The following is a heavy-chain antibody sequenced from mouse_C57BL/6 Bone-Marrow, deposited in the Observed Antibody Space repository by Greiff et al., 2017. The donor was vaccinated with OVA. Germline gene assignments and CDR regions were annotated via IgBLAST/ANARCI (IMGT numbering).Heavy chain of an antibody. CDR3: ARDRRGYYYGSSLGY. J-gene: IGHJ2*01. CDR1: GFTFSSYA. Sequence: EVQLVESGGGLVKPGGSLKLSCAASGFTFSSYAMSWVRQTPEKRLEWVATISDGGSYTYYPDNVKGRFTISRDNAKNNLYLQMSHLKSEDTAMYYCARDRRGYYYGSSLGYWGQGTTLTVSS. D-gene: IGHD1-1*01. CDR2: ISDGGSYT. V-gene: IGHV5-4*01.